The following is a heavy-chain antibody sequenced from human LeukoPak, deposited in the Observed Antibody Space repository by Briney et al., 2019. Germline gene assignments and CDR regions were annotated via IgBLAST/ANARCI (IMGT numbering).Heavy chain of an antibody. D-gene: IGHD1-26*01. CDR1: GFTVSSNY. Sequence: GGSLRLSCAASGFTVSSNYMSWVRQAPGKGLEWVSVIYSGGSTYYADSVKGRFTISRDNSKSTLYLQMNSLRAEDTAVYYCARSLHYYFDYWGQGTLVTVSS. V-gene: IGHV3-53*01. CDR2: IYSGGST. J-gene: IGHJ4*02. CDR3: ARSLHYYFDY.